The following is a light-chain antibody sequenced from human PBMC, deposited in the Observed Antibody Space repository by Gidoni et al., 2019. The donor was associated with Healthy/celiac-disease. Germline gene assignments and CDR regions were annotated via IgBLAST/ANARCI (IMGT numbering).Light chain of an antibody. J-gene: IGKJ2*01. CDR1: QSISSW. CDR3: EQYNSYSYT. CDR2: KAS. Sequence: EIQMTKTPSTLSASVVDRVTITGGASQSISSWLAWYQQKPGKAPKLLIYKASSLESGVPSRFSGSGSGTEFTLTISSLQTDDFATYYCEQYNSYSYTFGPGTKLEIK. V-gene: IGKV1-5*03.